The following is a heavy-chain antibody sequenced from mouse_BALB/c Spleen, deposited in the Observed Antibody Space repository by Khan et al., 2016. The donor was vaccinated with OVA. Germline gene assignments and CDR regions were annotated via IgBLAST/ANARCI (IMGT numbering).Heavy chain of an antibody. CDR2: ISDGGSYT. Sequence: EVELVESGGGLVKPGGSLKLSCAASGFTFSDYYMYWVRQTPEKRLEWVATISDGGSYTYYTDSVKGRFTISRDNAKNNLYLQMSSLKSEDTAMYYCARAGYGAFAYWGQVTLVTVSA. CDR3: ARAGYGAFAY. V-gene: IGHV5-4*02. CDR1: GFTFSDYY. D-gene: IGHD1-1*02. J-gene: IGHJ3*01.